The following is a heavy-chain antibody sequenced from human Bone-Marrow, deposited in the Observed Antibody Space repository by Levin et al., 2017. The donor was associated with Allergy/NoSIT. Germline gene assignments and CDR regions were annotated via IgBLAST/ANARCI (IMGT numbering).Heavy chain of an antibody. V-gene: IGHV4-39*01. CDR1: GDSITNGSYY. CDR2: IHFSGIT. J-gene: IGHJ5*02. D-gene: IGHD2-15*01. CDR3: ASQLVVVAATWAPVDP. Sequence: PSETLSLTCTVSGDSITNGSYYWGWIRQPPGKGLEWIGSIHFSGITYYNPSLKRRVTLSMDRSKRQISLNLSSVTSADAALYYCASQLVVVAATWAPVDPWGQGILVTVSS.